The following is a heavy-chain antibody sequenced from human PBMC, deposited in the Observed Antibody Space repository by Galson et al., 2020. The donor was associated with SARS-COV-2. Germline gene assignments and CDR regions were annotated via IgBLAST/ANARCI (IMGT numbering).Heavy chain of an antibody. CDR3: ARDESPIVVVPAGAY. V-gene: IGHV3-30-3*01. CDR2: ISYDGSNK. CDR1: GFTFSSYA. J-gene: IGHJ4*02. D-gene: IGHD2-2*01. Sequence: GESLKISCAASGFTFSSYAMHWVRQAPGKGLEWVAVISYDGSNKYYADSVKGRFTISRDNSKNTLYLQMNSLRAEDTAVYYCARDESPIVVVPAGAYWGQGTLVTVSS.